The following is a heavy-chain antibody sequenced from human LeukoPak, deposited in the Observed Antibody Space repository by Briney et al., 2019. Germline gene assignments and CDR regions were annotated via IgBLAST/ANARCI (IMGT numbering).Heavy chain of an antibody. D-gene: IGHD4-17*01. CDR2: INPNSGGT. V-gene: IGHV1-2*02. Sequence: ASVKVSCKASGYTFTGYYMHWVRQAPGRGLEWMGWINPNSGGTNYAQKFQGRVTMTRDTSISTAYMELSRLRSDDTALYYCARLYGDYVFDYWGQGTLVTVSS. CDR1: GYTFTGYY. CDR3: ARLYGDYVFDY. J-gene: IGHJ4*02.